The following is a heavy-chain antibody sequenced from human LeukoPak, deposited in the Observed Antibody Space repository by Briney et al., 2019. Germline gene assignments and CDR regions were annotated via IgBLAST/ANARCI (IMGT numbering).Heavy chain of an antibody. V-gene: IGHV3-23*01. CDR1: GFTFSSYA. CDR3: ARVPGVVTAKGPGGSGTWVYWFDP. D-gene: IGHD2-21*02. J-gene: IGHJ5*02. CDR2: ISGSGGST. Sequence: GGSLRLSCAASGFTFSSYAMSWVRQAPGKGLEWVSAISGSGGSTYYADSVKGRFTISRDNSKNSLYLQMNSLRAEDTAVYYCARVPGVVTAKGPGGSGTWVYWFDPWGQGTLVTVSS.